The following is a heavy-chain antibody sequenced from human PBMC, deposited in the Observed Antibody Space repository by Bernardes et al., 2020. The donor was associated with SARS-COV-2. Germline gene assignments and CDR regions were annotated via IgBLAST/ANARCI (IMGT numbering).Heavy chain of an antibody. Sequence: SLRLSCAASGFTFSTSAMSWVRQAPGKGLEWVSTISGSGAGTHYADSVKGRFTVSRDNSKNTLYLQMNSLRAEDTAVYYCAKDVLSGEWSGSGAALFDLWGQGTLVTVSS. CDR3: AKDVLSGEWSGSGAALFDL. D-gene: IGHD3-10*01. V-gene: IGHV3-23*01. CDR1: GFTFSTSA. J-gene: IGHJ5*02. CDR2: ISGSGAGT.